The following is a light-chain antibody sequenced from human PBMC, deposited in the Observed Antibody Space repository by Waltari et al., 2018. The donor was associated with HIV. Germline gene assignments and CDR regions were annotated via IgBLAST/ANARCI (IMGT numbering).Light chain of an antibody. V-gene: IGLV2-14*01. Sequence: QSALTHPASVSGSPGQSITTPSTGPSSDYNSVSWYQHHPGKAPKVIIYEVSNRPSGVSNRFSGSKSGYTASLTISGLQAEDEADYFCTSYISSSTPVFGGGTKVTVL. J-gene: IGLJ3*02. CDR3: TSYISSSTPV. CDR2: EVS. CDR1: SSDYNS.